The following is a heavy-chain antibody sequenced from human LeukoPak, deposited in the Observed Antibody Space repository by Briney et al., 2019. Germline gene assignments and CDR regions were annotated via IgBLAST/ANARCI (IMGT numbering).Heavy chain of an antibody. CDR1: GFTFSSYW. J-gene: IGHJ6*02. CDR3: AREGGGYSGYDPSYYYGMDV. D-gene: IGHD5-12*01. V-gene: IGHV3-74*01. CDR2: INSDGSST. Sequence: GGSLRLSCEASGFTFSSYWMAWVRQAPGKGLVWVSRINSDGSSTSYADSGKGRFTISTDNAKNTLYLQMNSLRAEDTAVYYCAREGGGYSGYDPSYYYGMDVWGQGTTVTVSS.